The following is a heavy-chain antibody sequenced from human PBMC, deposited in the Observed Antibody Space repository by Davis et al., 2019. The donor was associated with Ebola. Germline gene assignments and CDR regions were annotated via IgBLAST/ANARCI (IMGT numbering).Heavy chain of an antibody. V-gene: IGHV3-23*01. J-gene: IGHJ5*02. CDR3: AKAPRLQQLVLLWFDP. Sequence: GESLKISCAASGFTFSSYAMSWVRQAPGKGLEWVSAISGSGGSTYYADSVKGRFTISRDNSKNTLYLQMNSLRAEDTAVYYCAKAPRLQQLVLLWFDPWGQGTLVTVSS. CDR2: ISGSGGST. D-gene: IGHD6-13*01. CDR1: GFTFSSYA.